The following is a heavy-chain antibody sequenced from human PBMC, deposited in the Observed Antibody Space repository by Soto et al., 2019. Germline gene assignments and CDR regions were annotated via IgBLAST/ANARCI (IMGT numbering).Heavy chain of an antibody. D-gene: IGHD3-22*01. CDR3: ARDFYYEDAFDI. Sequence: QVQLVESGGGVGQPGRSLRLSCAASGFTFSSYGMHWVRQAPGKGLEWVAVIWYDGSNKYYADSVKGRFTISRDNSKNTLYLQMNSLRAEDTAVYYCARDFYYEDAFDIWGQGTMVTVSS. J-gene: IGHJ3*02. CDR1: GFTFSSYG. CDR2: IWYDGSNK. V-gene: IGHV3-33*01.